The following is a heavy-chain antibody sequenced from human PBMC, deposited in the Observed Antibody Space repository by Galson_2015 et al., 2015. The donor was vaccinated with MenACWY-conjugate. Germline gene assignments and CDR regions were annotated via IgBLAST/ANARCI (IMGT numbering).Heavy chain of an antibody. CDR1: GFTLRTYW. CDR3: AKSRGGSFYFDS. Sequence: SLRLSCAASGFTLRTYWMHWVRQAPGKGLLWVSRRNGDESDSSYVDSVRGRFTISRDNAKNTLYLQMNSLRAEDTAVFYCAKSRGGSFYFDSWGQGTLGTVSS. CDR2: RNGDESDS. J-gene: IGHJ4*01. V-gene: IGHV3-74*01.